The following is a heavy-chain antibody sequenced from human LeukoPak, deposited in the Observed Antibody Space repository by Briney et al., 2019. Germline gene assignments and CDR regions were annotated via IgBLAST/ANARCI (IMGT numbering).Heavy chain of an antibody. D-gene: IGHD3-16*01. V-gene: IGHV1-3*01. CDR1: GYTFTGYY. J-gene: IGHJ4*02. Sequence: ASVKVSCKASGYTFTGYYMHWVRQAPGQGLEWMGWINPGNGNTKYSQKFQGRVAITRDTSASTAYMELTSLRSEDTAVYYCARDRGGAGDFDYWGQGTLVTVSS. CDR2: INPGNGNT. CDR3: ARDRGGAGDFDY.